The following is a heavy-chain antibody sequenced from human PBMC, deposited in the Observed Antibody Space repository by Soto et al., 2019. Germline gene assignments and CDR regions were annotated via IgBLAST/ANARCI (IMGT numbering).Heavy chain of an antibody. CDR2: INHSGST. V-gene: IGHV4-34*01. CDR1: GGSFSGYY. Sequence: QVQLQQWGAGLLKPSETLSLTCAVYGGSFSGYYWSWIRQPPGKGLEWIGEINHSGSTNYNPSLKRRVTISVDTSKNQFSLKMSSVTAADTAVYYCARGNDYGDYPYYFDYWGQGTLVTVSS. CDR3: ARGNDYGDYPYYFDY. J-gene: IGHJ4*02. D-gene: IGHD4-17*01.